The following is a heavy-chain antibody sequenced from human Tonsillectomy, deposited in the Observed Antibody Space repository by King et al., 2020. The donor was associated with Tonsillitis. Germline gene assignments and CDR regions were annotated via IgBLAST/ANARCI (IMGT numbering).Heavy chain of an antibody. CDR2: TYYRSKWYN. V-gene: IGHV6-1*01. Sequence: VQLQQSGPGLVKPSQTLSLTCAISGDSVSSNSAAWNWIRQSPSRGLEWLGRTYYRSKWYNDYAVSVKSRITIYPDTSKNQFSLQLNSVTPEDTAVYYCARERAPGDITMIVVVSPFDYWGQGILVTVSS. J-gene: IGHJ4*02. CDR3: ARERAPGDITMIVVVSPFDY. D-gene: IGHD3-22*01. CDR1: GDSVSSNSAA.